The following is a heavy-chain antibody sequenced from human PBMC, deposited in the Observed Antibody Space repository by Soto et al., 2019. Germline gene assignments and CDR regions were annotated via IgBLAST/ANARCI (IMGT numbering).Heavy chain of an antibody. CDR2: INAGNGNT. J-gene: IGHJ5*02. CDR1: GYTFTSYA. Sequence: QVQLVQSGAEVKKPGASVKVSCKASGYTFTSYAMHWVRQARGQRLQWMGWINAGNGNTKYSQKFQGRVTITRDTSASTAYMELSSLRSEDTAVYYCAWDYCSSTSCYEPWFDPWGQGTLVTVSS. CDR3: AWDYCSSTSCYEPWFDP. D-gene: IGHD2-2*01. V-gene: IGHV1-3*01.